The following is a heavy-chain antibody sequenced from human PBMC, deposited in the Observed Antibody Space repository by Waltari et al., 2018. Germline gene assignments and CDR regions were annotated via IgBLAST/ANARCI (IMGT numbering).Heavy chain of an antibody. CDR2: VISDGSAR. Sequence: HWVRKDQGKGLDWVVRVISDGSARNSAASVKGRLGISRHDAKNTSYVQRNSLRPDDTALYYWAREDVVLVPGALEILGQGTKVTVSS. J-gene: IGHJ3*02. D-gene: IGHD2-21*01. V-gene: IGHV3-74*01. CDR3: AREDVVLVPGALEI.